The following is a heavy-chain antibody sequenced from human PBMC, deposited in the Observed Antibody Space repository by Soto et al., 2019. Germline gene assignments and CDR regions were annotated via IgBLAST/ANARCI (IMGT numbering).Heavy chain of an antibody. CDR3: ARDNPELRGRYYYYGMDV. Sequence: PSETLSLTCTASGGSISSYYWSWIRQPPGKGLEWIGYIYYSGSTTYNSAHKRRITISVDTSKTQYSLKLSSVAAADAAVYYCARDNPELRGRYYYYGMDVWGQGTTVTVSS. D-gene: IGHD1-26*01. CDR2: IYYSGST. V-gene: IGHV4-59*01. CDR1: GGSISSYY. J-gene: IGHJ6*02.